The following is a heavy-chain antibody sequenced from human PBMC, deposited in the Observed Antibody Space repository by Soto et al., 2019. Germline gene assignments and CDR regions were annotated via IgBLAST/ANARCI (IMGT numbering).Heavy chain of an antibody. V-gene: IGHV4-34*01. CDR1: GGSFSGYY. D-gene: IGHD5-18*01. CDR2: INHSGST. Sequence: PSETLSLTCAVYGGSFSGYYWSWIRQPPGKGLEWIGEINHSGSTNYNPSLKSRVTISVDTSKNQFSLKLSSVTAADTAVYYCAKVGADVDTAMGSPEAYYYYGMDVWGQGTTVTVSS. CDR3: AKVGADVDTAMGSPEAYYYYGMDV. J-gene: IGHJ6*02.